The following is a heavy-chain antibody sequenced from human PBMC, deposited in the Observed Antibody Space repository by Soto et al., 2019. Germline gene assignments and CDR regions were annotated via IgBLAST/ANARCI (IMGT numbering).Heavy chain of an antibody. Sequence: ASVKVSCKASGYTFTGYYMHWVRQAPGQGLEWMGWINPNSGGTNYAQKFQGWVTMTRDTSISTAYMELSRLRSDDTAVYYCARHTNVLGTGIWGSRMYYYYCGMDVWGQGTTVTVSS. CDR2: INPNSGGT. CDR1: GYTFTGYY. CDR3: ARHTNVLGTGIWGSRMYYYYCGMDV. D-gene: IGHD2-15*01. V-gene: IGHV1-2*04. J-gene: IGHJ6*02.